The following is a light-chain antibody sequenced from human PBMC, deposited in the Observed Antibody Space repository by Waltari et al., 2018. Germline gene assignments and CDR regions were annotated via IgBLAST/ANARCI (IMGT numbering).Light chain of an antibody. CDR3: SSETPHGLIL. J-gene: IGLJ2*01. Sequence: QSALTQPASVSGSPGQSITISCSGLGSAAGASYSVSWHQHHPANAPPVLIYDGTNRPSGVSERFSASKSANTASLTISRLQPEDEGDYYCSSETPHGLILFGGGTRLTVL. CDR1: GSAAGASYS. V-gene: IGLV2-14*03. CDR2: DGT.